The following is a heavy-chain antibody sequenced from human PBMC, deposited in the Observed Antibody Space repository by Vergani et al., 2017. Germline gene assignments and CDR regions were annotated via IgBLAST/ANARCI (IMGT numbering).Heavy chain of an antibody. J-gene: IGHJ4*02. V-gene: IGHV1-2*02. CDR2: INPNSGGT. D-gene: IGHD6-13*01. CDR3: ARGYSSSWYVGY. Sequence: QVQLVQSGAEVKKPGASVKVSCKASGYTFTSYGISWVRQAPGQGLEWMGWINPNSGGTNYAQKFQGRVTMTRDTSISTAYMELSRLRSDDTAVYYCARGYSSSWYVGYWGQGTLVTVSS. CDR1: GYTFTSYG.